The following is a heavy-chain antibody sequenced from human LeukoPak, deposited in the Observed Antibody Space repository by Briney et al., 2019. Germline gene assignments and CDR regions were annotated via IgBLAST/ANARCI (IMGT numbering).Heavy chain of an antibody. D-gene: IGHD2-15*01. CDR1: GGSLSGYY. Sequence: PSESLSLTCSVSGGSLSGYYCKWIRQPPGRGLEWLGYIHSTGNTRYSPSIRSRFSMSVYTSMNQFSLKLDSVTAADTAVYYCGRAGRHCSAGSCFRENWFDPWGQRTLVTVSS. CDR3: GRAGRHCSAGSCFRENWFDP. V-gene: IGHV4-59*01. J-gene: IGHJ5*02. CDR2: IHSTGNT.